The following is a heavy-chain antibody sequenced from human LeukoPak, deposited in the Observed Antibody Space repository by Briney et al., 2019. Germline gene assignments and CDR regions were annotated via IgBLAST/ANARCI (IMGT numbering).Heavy chain of an antibody. CDR3: AKEYSSSSGSGFDY. Sequence: GRSLSPSCAVSGFTFDDYAIHWVRQAPGTGMEWVSGISLNSGSIAYADSVKGRFNTSRDNARHSLYLQMNSLRAEDMALYYCAKEYSSSSGSGFDYWGRGNLITVTS. V-gene: IGHV3-9*03. D-gene: IGHD6-6*01. CDR1: GFTFDDYA. CDR2: ISLNSGSI. J-gene: IGHJ4*02.